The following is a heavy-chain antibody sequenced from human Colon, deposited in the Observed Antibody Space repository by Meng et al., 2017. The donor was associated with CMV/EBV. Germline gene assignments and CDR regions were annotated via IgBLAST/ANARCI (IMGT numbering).Heavy chain of an antibody. V-gene: IGHV3-11*04. D-gene: IGHD1-7*01. CDR3: ARGYQKFNWNYRSFDL. CDR1: EFTFSDFF. CDR2: ISASGFTI. J-gene: IGHJ4*02. Sequence: GESLKISCAASEFTFSDFFMTWIRQAPGKGLEWISYISASGFTIYYADSVKGRFTISRDNANNSLYLHMNALRADDTAVYHCARGYQKFNWNYRSFDLWGQGTLVTVSS.